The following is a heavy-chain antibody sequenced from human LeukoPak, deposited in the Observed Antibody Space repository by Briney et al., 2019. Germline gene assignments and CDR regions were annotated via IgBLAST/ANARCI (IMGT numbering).Heavy chain of an antibody. J-gene: IGHJ6*03. Sequence: SETLSLTCTVSGGSISSYYGSWIRQPPGKGLEWMGYIYYSGSTNYNPSLKSRVTISVDTSKNQFSLKLSSVTAADTAVYYCARSPAGLYYYYYMDVWGKGTTVTVSS. CDR3: ARSPAGLYYYYYMDV. CDR2: IYYSGST. V-gene: IGHV4-59*01. CDR1: GGSISSYY.